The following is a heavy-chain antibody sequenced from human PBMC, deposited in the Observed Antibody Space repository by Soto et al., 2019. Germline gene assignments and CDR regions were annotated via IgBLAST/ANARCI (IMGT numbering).Heavy chain of an antibody. CDR2: IIQSAGGNT. V-gene: IGHV3-23*01. D-gene: IGHD1-1*01. Sequence: GGSLRLSCPASGFTFRSYGMMWVRQAPGKGLDLVSAIIQSAGGNTYYADSVKGRFTISRDDSNNTLYLQMDRLRTEDNAQYYCARWNHDYSVQATHLTVPS. CDR1: GFTFRSYG. CDR3: ARWNHDY. J-gene: IGHJ4*02.